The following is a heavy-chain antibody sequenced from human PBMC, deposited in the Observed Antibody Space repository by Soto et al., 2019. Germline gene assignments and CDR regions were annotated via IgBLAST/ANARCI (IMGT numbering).Heavy chain of an antibody. D-gene: IGHD6-6*01. Sequence: QVQLVESGGGVVQPGRSLRLSCAASGFTFSSYAMHWVRQAPGKGLEWVAVISYDGSKKYYADSVKGRFTISRDNSKNTLYLQMNSLRAEDTAVYYSARGGGSSSLDYWGQGTLVTVSS. V-gene: IGHV3-30-3*01. J-gene: IGHJ4*02. CDR3: ARGGGSSSLDY. CDR2: ISYDGSKK. CDR1: GFTFSSYA.